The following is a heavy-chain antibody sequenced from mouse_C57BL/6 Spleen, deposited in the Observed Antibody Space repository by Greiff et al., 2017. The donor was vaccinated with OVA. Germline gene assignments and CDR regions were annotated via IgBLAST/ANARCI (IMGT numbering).Heavy chain of an antibody. D-gene: IGHD1-1*01. CDR3: ARNYGSSPRGMDY. CDR2: ISSGSSTT. V-gene: IGHV5-17*01. CDR1: GFTFSDYG. J-gene: IGHJ4*01. Sequence: VQLKESGGGLVKPGGSLKLSCAASGFTFSDYGMHWVRQAPEKGLEWVAYISSGSSTTYYADTVKGRVTISRDNAKNTLFLQLTSLRSEDTAMYYCARNYGSSPRGMDYWGQGTTVTVSS.